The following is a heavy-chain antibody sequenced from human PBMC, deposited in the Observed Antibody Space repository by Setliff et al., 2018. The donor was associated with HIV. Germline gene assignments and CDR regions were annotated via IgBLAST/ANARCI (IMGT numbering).Heavy chain of an antibody. CDR3: ARAGGGGRWLHLSYWYFDL. Sequence: PSETLSLTCTVSGGSISSSSYYWGWIRQHPGKGLEWIGYIYNTGSTYHSPSLESRVTISIDTSKNQFSLKLSSVTAADTAVYYCARAGGGGRWLHLSYWYFDLWGRGTLVTVSS. D-gene: IGHD3-16*01. J-gene: IGHJ2*01. CDR2: IYNTGST. CDR1: GGSISSSSYY. V-gene: IGHV4-31*02.